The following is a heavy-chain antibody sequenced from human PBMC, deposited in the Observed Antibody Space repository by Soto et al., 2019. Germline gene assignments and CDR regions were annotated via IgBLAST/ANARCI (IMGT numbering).Heavy chain of an antibody. Sequence: EVLLVESGGGLVKPGGSLRLCCAASGFTFSSYSMNWVRQAPGKGLEWVLSISRGSRYIFYADSVKGRVTSSIDNAKNSLFLRMDGLRAEDTAVYYCGKNYYYDSAGYSIDIWRKGTMVTVSS. CDR2: ISRGSRYI. CDR3: GKNYYYDSAGYSIDI. D-gene: IGHD3-22*01. CDR1: GFTFSSYS. V-gene: IGHV3-21*01. J-gene: IGHJ3*02.